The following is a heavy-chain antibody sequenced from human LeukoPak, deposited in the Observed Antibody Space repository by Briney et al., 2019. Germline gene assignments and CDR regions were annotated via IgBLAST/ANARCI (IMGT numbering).Heavy chain of an antibody. CDR1: GYSFTKYW. V-gene: IGHV5-51*01. CDR2: ISPGDSET. CDR3: ARPGSGRRNDAFDI. J-gene: IGHJ3*02. D-gene: IGHD3-10*01. Sequence: GESLKISCKGSGYSFTKYWIGWVRQMPGKGLEWMGIISPGDSETRYSPSFRGQVTISADKSINTAYLQWISLKASDTAMYYCARPGSGRRNDAFDIWGQGTMVTVSS.